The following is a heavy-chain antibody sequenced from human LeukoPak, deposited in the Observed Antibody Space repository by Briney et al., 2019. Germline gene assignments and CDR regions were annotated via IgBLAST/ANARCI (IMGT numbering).Heavy chain of an antibody. Sequence: ASVKVSCKASGYPFYTYGISWVRQASGQGLEWMGWISVYNGNTNYAQKLQGRLTLTTDTSTSSAYMELRSLRSDDTAMYYCARDRSGPFDSWGQGTLVTVSS. CDR2: ISVYNGNT. D-gene: IGHD3-10*01. CDR3: ARDRSGPFDS. J-gene: IGHJ4*02. V-gene: IGHV1-18*01. CDR1: GYPFYTYG.